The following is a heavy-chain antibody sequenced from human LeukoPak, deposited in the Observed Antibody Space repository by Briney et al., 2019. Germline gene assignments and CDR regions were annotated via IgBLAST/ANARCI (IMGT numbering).Heavy chain of an antibody. CDR3: ARHMSVSYDAFDL. Sequence: PSETLSLTCAVSGGSISSGYSWGWIRQPPGKGLEWIGSVSQSGSTYYNPSLKSRVTISVDTSKNQFSLKVSSVTAADTAVYYCARHMSVSYDAFDLWGRGTTVTVSS. J-gene: IGHJ3*01. CDR1: GGSISSGYS. D-gene: IGHD3-10*01. V-gene: IGHV4-38-2*01. CDR2: VSQSGST.